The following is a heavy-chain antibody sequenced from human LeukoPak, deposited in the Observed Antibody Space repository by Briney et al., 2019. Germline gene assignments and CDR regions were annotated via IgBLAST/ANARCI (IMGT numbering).Heavy chain of an antibody. D-gene: IGHD3-22*01. V-gene: IGHV4-39*07. J-gene: IGHJ4*02. CDR2: IYYSGST. CDR1: GGSISSSSYY. CDR3: ARVNYYDSSGLDY. Sequence: SETLSLTCTVAGGSISSSSYYWGWIRQPPGKGLEWIGNIYYSGSTYYNPSLKSRVTISVDTSKSQFSLKVSSLTAADTAVYYCARVNYYDSSGLDYWGQGTLVTVS.